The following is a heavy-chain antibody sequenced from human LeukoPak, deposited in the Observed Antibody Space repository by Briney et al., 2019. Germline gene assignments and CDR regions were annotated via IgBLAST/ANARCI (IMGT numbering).Heavy chain of an antibody. J-gene: IGHJ3*02. CDR3: ARAYSSSWCDAFDI. Sequence: SETLSLTCAVSGGSISSNNWWNWVRQPPGKGLEWIGEIYHSGSTNYNPSLKSRVTISVDKSKNQFSLRLTSVTAADTAVYYCARAYSSSWCDAFDIWGQGTMVTVSS. CDR2: IYHSGST. V-gene: IGHV4-4*02. D-gene: IGHD6-13*01. CDR1: GGSISSNNW.